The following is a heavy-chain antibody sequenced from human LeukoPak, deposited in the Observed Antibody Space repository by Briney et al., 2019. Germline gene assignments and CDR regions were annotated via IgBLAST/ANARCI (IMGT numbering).Heavy chain of an antibody. V-gene: IGHV3-7*01. CDR1: GFTFSDYW. CDR2: IKRDGSEE. CDR3: ARIAATFRNLTYYFYYMDV. D-gene: IGHD6-25*01. Sequence: GGSLSLSCTVCGFTFSDYWLSWVRQAPGKGLEWVANIKRDGSEEYYVDSVKGRFTLSRDNAKNSLFLQLSTLRAEDTAIYYCARIAATFRNLTYYFYYMDVWGKGTTVTVSS. J-gene: IGHJ6*03.